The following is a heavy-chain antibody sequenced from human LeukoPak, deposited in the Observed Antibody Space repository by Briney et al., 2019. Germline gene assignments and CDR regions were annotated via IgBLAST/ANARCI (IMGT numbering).Heavy chain of an antibody. D-gene: IGHD6-6*01. V-gene: IGHV1-69*13. CDR1: GGTFSSYA. J-gene: IGHJ2*01. Sequence: SVKVSCKASGGTFSSYAISWVRQAPGQGLEWMGGTIPIFGTANYAQKFQGRVTITADESTSTAYMELSSLRSEDTAVYYCARDYSYSSSAHYWYFDLWGRGTLVTVSS. CDR3: ARDYSYSSSAHYWYFDL. CDR2: TIPIFGTA.